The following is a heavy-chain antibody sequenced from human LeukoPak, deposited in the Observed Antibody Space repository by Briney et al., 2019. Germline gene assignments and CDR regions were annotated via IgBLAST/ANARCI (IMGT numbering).Heavy chain of an antibody. J-gene: IGHJ4*02. D-gene: IGHD3-22*01. Sequence: SVKVSCKASGGTFSSYAISWVRQAPGQGLEWMGGIIPIFGTANYAQKFQGRVTITADESTSTAYMELSSLRSEDTAVYYCASSDSSGYYGYGYWGQGTLVTVSS. V-gene: IGHV1-69*13. CDR3: ASSDSSGYYGYGY. CDR1: GGTFSSYA. CDR2: IIPIFGTA.